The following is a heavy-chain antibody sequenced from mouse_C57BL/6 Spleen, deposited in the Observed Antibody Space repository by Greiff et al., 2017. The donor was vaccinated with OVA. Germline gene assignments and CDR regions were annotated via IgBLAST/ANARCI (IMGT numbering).Heavy chain of an antibody. CDR3: ARRVPITTVVATRDFEV. V-gene: IGHV1-69*01. J-gene: IGHJ1*03. D-gene: IGHD1-1*01. CDR2: IDPSDSYS. CDR1: GYTFTSYW. Sequence: QVQLQQPGAELVMPGASVKLSCKASGYTFTSYWMHWVKQRPGQGLAWIGEIDPSDSYSNYNQKFKGKSTLTVDKSSSTAYMQLSSLTSEDSAVYYGARRVPITTVVATRDFEVWGTGTTVTVSS.